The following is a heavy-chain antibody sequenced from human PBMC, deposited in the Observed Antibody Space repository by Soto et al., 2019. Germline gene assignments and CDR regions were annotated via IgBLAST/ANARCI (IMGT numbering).Heavy chain of an antibody. D-gene: IGHD6-13*01. Sequence: QVQLVESGGGVVQPGRSLRLSCAASGFTFSSYGMHWVRQAPGKGLEWVAVIWYDGSNKYYADSVKGRFTISRDNSKNTLYLQMNSLRAEDTAVYYCARENHNSWTNYFDYWGQGTLVTVSS. V-gene: IGHV3-33*01. J-gene: IGHJ4*02. CDR2: IWYDGSNK. CDR1: GFTFSSYG. CDR3: ARENHNSWTNYFDY.